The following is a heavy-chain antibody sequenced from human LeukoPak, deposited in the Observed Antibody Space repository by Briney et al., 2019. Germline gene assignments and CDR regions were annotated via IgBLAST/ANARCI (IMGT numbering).Heavy chain of an antibody. V-gene: IGHV3-72*01. Sequence: PGGSLRLSCEASGFXFSDHYMDWVRQAPGKGQEWVARIRNKANSYTTEYAASVKGKFTISRDDSKNSLFLQMNSLKTEDTAVYHCARTSRSGRDFDYWGQETLVAVSS. J-gene: IGHJ4*02. CDR2: IRNKANSYTT. CDR1: GFXFSDHY. D-gene: IGHD1-26*01. CDR3: ARTSRSGRDFDY.